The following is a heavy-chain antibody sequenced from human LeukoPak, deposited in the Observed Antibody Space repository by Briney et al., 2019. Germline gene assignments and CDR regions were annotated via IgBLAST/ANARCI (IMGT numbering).Heavy chain of an antibody. CDR1: GGSISSGGYY. V-gene: IGHV4-30-2*01. CDR2: IYHSGST. D-gene: IGHD2-15*01. CDR3: ARERYSPYWYYGMDV. J-gene: IGHJ6*02. Sequence: SETLSLTCTVSGGSISSGGYYWSWIRQPPGKGLEWIGYIYHSGSTYYNPSLKSRVTISVDRSKNQFSLKLSSVTAADTAVYYCARERYSPYWYYGMDVWGQGTTVTVSS.